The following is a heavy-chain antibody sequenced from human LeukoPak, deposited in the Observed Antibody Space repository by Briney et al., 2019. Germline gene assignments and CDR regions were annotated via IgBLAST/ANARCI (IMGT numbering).Heavy chain of an antibody. J-gene: IGHJ4*02. CDR1: GYTFTSYG. Sequence: ASVKVSCKSSGYTFTSYGISWVRQATGQGLEWMGWMNPNSGNTGYAQKFQGRVTMTRNTSINTAYMELNSLRSEDTAVYYCARANPLDYWGQGTLVTVSS. V-gene: IGHV1-8*01. CDR3: ARANPLDY. CDR2: MNPNSGNT.